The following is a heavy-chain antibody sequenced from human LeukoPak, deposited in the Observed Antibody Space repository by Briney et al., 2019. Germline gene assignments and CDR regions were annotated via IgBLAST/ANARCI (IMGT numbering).Heavy chain of an antibody. CDR1: GFSFSSYA. Sequence: GGSLRLSCAASGFSFSSYAMNWVRQAPGKGLEWVSYISSSGSTIYYADSVKGRFTISRDNAKNSLYLQMNSLRAEDTAVYYCARAYYDILTGYYYPSYYFDYWGQGTLVTVSS. CDR3: ARAYYDILTGYYYPSYYFDY. CDR2: ISSSGSTI. V-gene: IGHV3-48*03. D-gene: IGHD3-9*01. J-gene: IGHJ4*02.